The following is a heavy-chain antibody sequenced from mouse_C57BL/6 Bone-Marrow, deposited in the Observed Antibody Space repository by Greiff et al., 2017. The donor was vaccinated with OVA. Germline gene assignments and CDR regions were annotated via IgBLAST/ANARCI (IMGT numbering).Heavy chain of an antibody. V-gene: IGHV6-3*01. Sequence: EVQLVESGGGLVQPGGSMKLSCVASGFTFSNYWMNWVRQSPEKGLEWVAQICLKSDNYATNYAESVKGRFTISRDDSKSSVYLQMNNLRAEDTGIYYCTGALWLRVPMDYWGQGTSVTVSS. CDR1: GFTFSNYW. D-gene: IGHD2-2*01. J-gene: IGHJ4*01. CDR3: TGALWLRVPMDY. CDR2: ICLKSDNYAT.